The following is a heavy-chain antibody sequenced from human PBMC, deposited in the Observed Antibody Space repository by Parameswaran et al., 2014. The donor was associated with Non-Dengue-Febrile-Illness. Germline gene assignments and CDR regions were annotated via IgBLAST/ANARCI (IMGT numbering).Heavy chain of an antibody. D-gene: IGHD3-10*01. J-gene: IGHJ6*02. V-gene: IGHV1-46*01. CDR2: INPSGGST. CDR3: ARTYGSGYYGMDV. Sequence: WVRQAPGQGLEWMGIINPSGGSTSYAQKFQGRVTMTRDTSTSTVYMELSSLRSEDTAVYYCARTYGSGYYGMDVWGQGTTVTVSS.